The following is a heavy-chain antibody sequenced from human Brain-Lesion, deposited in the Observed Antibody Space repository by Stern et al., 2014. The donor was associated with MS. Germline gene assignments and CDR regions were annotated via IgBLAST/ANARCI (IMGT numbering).Heavy chain of an antibody. CDR1: GGSISSNSYY. V-gene: IGHV4-39*01. Sequence: VQLVESGPGLVKPSETLSLTCTVSGGSISSNSYYWGWIRQPPGKGLEWIGSIYYRGSTYYNPSLKSRVTISKDTSKNQFSLTLTSVTAADTAMYFCAKVWLGELPENPFDYWGQGTLVTVSS. J-gene: IGHJ4*02. D-gene: IGHD3-10*01. CDR2: IYYRGST. CDR3: AKVWLGELPENPFDY.